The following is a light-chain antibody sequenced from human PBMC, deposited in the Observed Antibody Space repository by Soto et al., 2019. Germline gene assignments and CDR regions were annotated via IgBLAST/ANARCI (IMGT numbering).Light chain of an antibody. J-gene: IGLJ3*02. CDR3: AAGDDSLNGPV. CDR2: IND. Sequence: QSVLTQPPSASGTPGQRVTISCSGSSSNIGSNTVNWYQHLPGTAPKLLIYINDQRPSGVPDRFSGSKSGTSASLAISGLQSEDEADYYCAAGDDSLNGPVFGGGTKLTVL. V-gene: IGLV1-44*01. CDR1: SSNIGSNT.